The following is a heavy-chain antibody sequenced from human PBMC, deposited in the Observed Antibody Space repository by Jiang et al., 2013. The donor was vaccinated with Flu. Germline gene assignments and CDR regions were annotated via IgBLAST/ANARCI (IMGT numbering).Heavy chain of an antibody. D-gene: IGHD6-6*01. Sequence: QTLSLTCAISGDSVSSDSSAWNWIRQSPSRGLEWLGRTYYRSKWFNDYAVSVKGRITVDPDTSKNQFSLQLNSVTPEDTAVYYCARQSSSSEYYYGMDVWGQGTTVTVSS. J-gene: IGHJ6*02. CDR3: ARQSSSSEYYYGMDV. CDR2: TYYRSKWFN. V-gene: IGHV6-1*01. CDR1: GDSVSSDSSA.